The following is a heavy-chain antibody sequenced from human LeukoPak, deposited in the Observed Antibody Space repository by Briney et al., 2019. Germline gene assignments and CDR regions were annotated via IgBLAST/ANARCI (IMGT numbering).Heavy chain of an antibody. CDR1: GFTFDDYA. V-gene: IGHV3-9*01. J-gene: IGHJ4*02. CDR2: ISWNSGSI. D-gene: IGHD5-12*01. CDR3: AKGSRGYSGYPDY. Sequence: GRSLRLSCAASGFTFDDYAMHWVRQAPGKGLEWVSGISWNSGSIGYADSVKGRFTISRDNAKNSLYLQMNSLRAEDTALYYCAKGSRGYSGYPDYWGQGTLVTVSS.